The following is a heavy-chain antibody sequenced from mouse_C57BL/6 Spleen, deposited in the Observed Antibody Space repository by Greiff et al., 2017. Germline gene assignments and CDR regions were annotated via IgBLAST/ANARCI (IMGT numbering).Heavy chain of an antibody. CDR2: IYPGDGDT. CDR1: GYAFSSSW. J-gene: IGHJ1*03. Sequence: QVQLQQSGPELVKPGASVKISCKASGYAFSSSWMNWVKQRPGKGLEWIGRIYPGDGDTNYNGKFKGKATLTADKSSSTAYMQLSSLTSEDSAVYVCARSNYYDYPYWYFDVWGTGTTVTVSS. D-gene: IGHD2-4*01. CDR3: ARSNYYDYPYWYFDV. V-gene: IGHV1-82*01.